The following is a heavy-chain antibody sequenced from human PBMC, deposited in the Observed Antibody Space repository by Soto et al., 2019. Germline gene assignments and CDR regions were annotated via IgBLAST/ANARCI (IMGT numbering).Heavy chain of an antibody. CDR2: IHSDGRST. CDR1: GFTFSYYW. D-gene: IGHD2-21*02. J-gene: IGHJ3*01. CDR3: ARGDRGAFDL. V-gene: IGHV3-74*01. Sequence: EVQLVESEGGLVQPGGSLRLSCAASGFTFSYYWMHWVRQAPGQGLVWVSRIHSDGRSTTYADSVTGRFTISRDNAKDTLYLQMNSLRAEDTAVYYCARGDRGAFDLWGQGTMVTVSS.